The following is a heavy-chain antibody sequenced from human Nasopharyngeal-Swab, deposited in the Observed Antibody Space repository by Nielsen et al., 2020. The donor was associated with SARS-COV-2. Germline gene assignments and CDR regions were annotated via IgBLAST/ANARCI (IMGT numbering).Heavy chain of an antibody. D-gene: IGHD3-3*01. J-gene: IGHJ6*02. CDR2: ISYDGSNK. V-gene: IGHV3-30*03. Sequence: GGSLRLSCAASGFSFSDYYMSWIRQAPGKGLEWVAVISYDGSNKNYADSVKGRITISRDNSKNTLYLQMNSLGAEDTAVYYCARGDYDFWSMDVWGQGTTVTVSS. CDR3: ARGDYDFWSMDV. CDR1: GFSFSDYY.